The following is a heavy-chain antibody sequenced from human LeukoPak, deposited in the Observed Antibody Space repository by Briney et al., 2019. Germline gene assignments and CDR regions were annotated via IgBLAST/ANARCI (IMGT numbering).Heavy chain of an antibody. V-gene: IGHV3-74*01. CDR3: ARKGLGGELGGFDS. CDR2: INSDGSTT. Sequence: GGSLRLSCAASGFTFSSYWMHWVRQAPGKGLVWVSRINSDGSTTNYADSVKGRFTISRDNAKNSLYLQMNSLRVEDTALYHCARKGLGGELGGFDSWGQGTLVTVSS. D-gene: IGHD1-7*01. CDR1: GFTFSSYW. J-gene: IGHJ4*02.